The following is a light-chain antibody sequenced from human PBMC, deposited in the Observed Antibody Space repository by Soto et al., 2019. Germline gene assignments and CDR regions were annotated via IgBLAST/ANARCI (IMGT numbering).Light chain of an antibody. CDR3: QQYSRDST. V-gene: IGKV1-5*01. Sequence: DIQMTQSPSTLSASVGDRVTITCRASQSISSWLAWYQQKPGKAPKLLIYDASTLESGVPSRYSGSGSGTDFTLTITSLQPADIATYYCQQYSRDSTFGQGTKVDIK. J-gene: IGKJ1*01. CDR2: DAS. CDR1: QSISSW.